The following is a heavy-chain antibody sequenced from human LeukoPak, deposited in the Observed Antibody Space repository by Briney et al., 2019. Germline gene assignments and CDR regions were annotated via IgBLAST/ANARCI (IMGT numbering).Heavy chain of an antibody. V-gene: IGHV3-7*05. CDR2: IKQDGGEK. J-gene: IGHJ6*02. D-gene: IGHD6-19*01. CDR3: ARSSKAESTRYSSGWYSGPPYYYGMDV. CDR1: GFTFSSYW. Sequence: GGSLRLSCAASGFTFSSYWMSWVRQAPGKGPEWGANIKQDGGEKYYVDSVKGRFTISRDKAKNSLYMQMNSLRAEDTAVYYCARSSKAESTRYSSGWYSGPPYYYGMDVWGQGTTVTVSS.